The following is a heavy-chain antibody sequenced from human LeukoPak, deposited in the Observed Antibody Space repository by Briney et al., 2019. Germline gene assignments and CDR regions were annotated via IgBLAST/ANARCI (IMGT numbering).Heavy chain of an antibody. D-gene: IGHD3-3*01. CDR3: ATDRESGYYSY. Sequence: VTVSCXVSGYTLXELSMHWVRQAPGKGLEWMGGFYPEDGETIYAQKFQGRVTMTHHTSTDTAYMELSSLRSEDTAVYYCATDRESGYYSYWGQGTLVTVSS. J-gene: IGHJ4*02. CDR2: FYPEDGET. CDR1: GYTLXELS. V-gene: IGHV1-24*01.